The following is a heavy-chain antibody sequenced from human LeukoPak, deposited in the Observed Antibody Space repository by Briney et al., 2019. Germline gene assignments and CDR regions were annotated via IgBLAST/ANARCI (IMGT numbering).Heavy chain of an antibody. D-gene: IGHD3-3*01. Sequence: SETLSLTCTVSGGSISSYYWSWIRQPPGKGLEWIGYIYYSGSTNYNPSLKSRVTISVDTSKNQFSLKLSSVTAADTAVYYCARAPYFWSGYYDYWGQGTLVTVSS. CDR2: IYYSGST. V-gene: IGHV4-59*01. CDR3: ARAPYFWSGYYDY. CDR1: GGSISSYY. J-gene: IGHJ4*02.